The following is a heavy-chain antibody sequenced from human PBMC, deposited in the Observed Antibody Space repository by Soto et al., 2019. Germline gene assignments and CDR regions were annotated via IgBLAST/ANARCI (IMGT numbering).Heavy chain of an antibody. CDR2: ISGSGGTT. D-gene: IGHD1-26*01. Sequence: QLVESGGGLVQPGGSLRLSCAASGFTFSSFAMTWVREAPGRGLEWISGISGSGGTTYDADSVKGRFIISRDNSKNTLYLQMNSLRAEDTAIYYCAKDLVLLRSWGQGTVVNVSS. J-gene: IGHJ5*02. V-gene: IGHV3-23*04. CDR1: GFTFSSFA. CDR3: AKDLVLLRS.